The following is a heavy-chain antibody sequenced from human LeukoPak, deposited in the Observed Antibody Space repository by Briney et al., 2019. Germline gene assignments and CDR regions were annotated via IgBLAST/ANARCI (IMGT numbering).Heavy chain of an antibody. D-gene: IGHD3-22*01. CDR2: IYNSEST. CDR3: ARVKTMIIVVSLFDY. Sequence: SETLSLTCTVSGGSVSSYYWSWIRQPPGKGLEWIGFIYNSESTHYNPSLKSRVTISLDTSKNQFSLKLSSVTAADTAVYYCARVKTMIIVVSLFDYWGQGTLVTVSS. CDR1: GGSVSSYY. J-gene: IGHJ4*02. V-gene: IGHV4-59*02.